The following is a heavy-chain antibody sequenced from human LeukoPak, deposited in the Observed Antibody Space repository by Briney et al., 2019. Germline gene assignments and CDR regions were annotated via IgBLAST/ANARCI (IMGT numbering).Heavy chain of an antibody. CDR3: ARGLGTGTYSYYFDY. Sequence: PSETLSLTCTVSGGSISSSSYYWGWIRQPPGKGLEWIGSIYYSGSTYYNPSRKSRVTISVKTSKNQFSLKLSSVTAADTAVYYCARGLGTGTYSYYFDYWGQGTLVTVSS. J-gene: IGHJ4*02. CDR1: GGSISSSSYY. D-gene: IGHD1-7*01. V-gene: IGHV4-39*07. CDR2: IYYSGST.